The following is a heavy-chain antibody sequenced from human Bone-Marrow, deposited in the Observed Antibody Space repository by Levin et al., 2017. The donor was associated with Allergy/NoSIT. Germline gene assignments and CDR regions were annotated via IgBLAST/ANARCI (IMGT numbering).Heavy chain of an antibody. V-gene: IGHV3-23*01. J-gene: IGHJ4*02. CDR1: GFTFRVYA. Sequence: GESLKISCVASGFTFRVYAMSWVRQAPGKGLEWVSAISGGGDKTYYGDSVRGRFSVSRDNSKNTLYLQMNSLRAEDTAIYYCTKVLGSGDYDFEYWGQGSLVIVSS. D-gene: IGHD3-3*01. CDR3: TKVLGSGDYDFEY. CDR2: ISGGGDKT.